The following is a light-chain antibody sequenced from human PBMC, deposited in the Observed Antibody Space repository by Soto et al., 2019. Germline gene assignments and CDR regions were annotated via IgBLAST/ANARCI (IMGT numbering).Light chain of an antibody. Sequence: EIVLTQSPATLSLSPGEGVTLSCRASQSVSSCLAWYQQKPGQAPRLLIYDTSNRATGIPARFSGSGSGTDFTLIISSLEPEDFAVYYCQQRITFPVTFGLGTKVEV. CDR3: QQRITFPVT. J-gene: IGKJ1*01. CDR1: QSVSSC. CDR2: DTS. V-gene: IGKV3-11*01.